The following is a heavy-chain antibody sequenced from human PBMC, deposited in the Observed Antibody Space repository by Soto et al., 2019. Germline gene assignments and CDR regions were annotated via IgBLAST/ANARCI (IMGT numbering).Heavy chain of an antibody. Sequence: GGSLRLSCAASGFTFSSYSMNWVRQAPGKGLEWVSSISSSSSYIYYAESVKGRFTISRDNAKNSLYLQMNSLRAEDTAVYYCARDGRVAAHSAHYYYYYGMDVWGQGTTVTVSS. D-gene: IGHD6-6*01. J-gene: IGHJ6*02. CDR3: ARDGRVAAHSAHYYYYYGMDV. CDR1: GFTFSSYS. CDR2: ISSSSSYI. V-gene: IGHV3-21*01.